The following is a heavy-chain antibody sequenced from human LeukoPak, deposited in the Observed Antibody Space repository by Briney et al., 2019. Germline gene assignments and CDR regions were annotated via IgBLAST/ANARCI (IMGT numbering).Heavy chain of an antibody. CDR2: ISPNSGGT. D-gene: IGHD5-18*01. CDR1: GYTFTGYY. V-gene: IGHV1-2*02. J-gene: IGHJ4*02. CDR3: ARDTAMVSFDY. Sequence: ASVKVSCKASGYTFTGYYMHGVRQAPGQGLEWMGWISPNSGGTNYAQKFQGRVTMTRDTSISTAYMELSRLRSDDTAVYYCARDTAMVSFDYWGQGTLVTVSS.